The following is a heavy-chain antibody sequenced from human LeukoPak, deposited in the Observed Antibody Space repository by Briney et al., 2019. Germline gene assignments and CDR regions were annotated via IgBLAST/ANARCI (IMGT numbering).Heavy chain of an antibody. CDR3: VRGHLVGGWFKYDAFYI. V-gene: IGHV4-59*01. CDR1: GGSISIYY. Sequence: KSSETLSLTCTVSGGSISIYYWNWIRQPAGNGLEWIGYIYHSGSTNYNPSLKSRVTISIDTSRKHFSLKLSSVTAADTAVYYCVRGHLVGGWFKYDAFYIWGQGTMVTVSS. D-gene: IGHD6-19*01. J-gene: IGHJ3*02. CDR2: IYHSGST.